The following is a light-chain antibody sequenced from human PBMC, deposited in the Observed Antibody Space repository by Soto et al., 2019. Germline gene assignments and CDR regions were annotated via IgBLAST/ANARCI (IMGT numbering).Light chain of an antibody. Sequence: QSVLTQPRSVSGSPGQSVTISCTGTSSDVGNYNYVSWYQQHPGKAPKVMIYDVIKRPSGVPDRFSGSKSGNVASLTIFELQVEDEVCYYXGSYGGSDSWVFGLVSKV. V-gene: IGLV2-11*01. CDR2: DVI. CDR1: SSDVGNYNY. CDR3: GSYGGSDSWV. J-gene: IGLJ1*01.